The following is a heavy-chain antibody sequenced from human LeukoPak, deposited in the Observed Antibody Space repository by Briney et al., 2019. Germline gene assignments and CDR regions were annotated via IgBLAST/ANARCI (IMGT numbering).Heavy chain of an antibody. CDR3: ARAIYYDSSGYYGFVY. CDR1: GYTFTGYY. V-gene: IGHV1-2*02. D-gene: IGHD3-22*01. Sequence: ASVKVSCKASGYTFTGYYMHWVRQAPGQGLEWMGWINPNSGGTNYAQKFQGRVTMTRDTSISTAYMELSRLRSDDTAVYYCARAIYYDSSGYYGFVYWGQGTLVTVSS. J-gene: IGHJ4*02. CDR2: INPNSGGT.